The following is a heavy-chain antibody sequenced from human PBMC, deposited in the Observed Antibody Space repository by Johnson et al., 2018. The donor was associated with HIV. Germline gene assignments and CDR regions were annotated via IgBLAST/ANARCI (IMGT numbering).Heavy chain of an antibody. CDR1: EFTVTNYA. V-gene: IGHV3-30*09. CDR3: ARGRKDIEAADGLDNDAFDI. J-gene: IGHJ3*02. D-gene: IGHD5-12*01. CDR2: ISYGGGKT. Sequence: QVQLVESGGGLVQPGGSLRLSCAVSEFTVTNYAMHWVRLAPGKGLQWVAVISYGGGKTYYGDSVEGRFAISKDISKNTLYLQMDSLRPEDTAVYYCARGRKDIEAADGLDNDAFDIWGQGTMVTVSS.